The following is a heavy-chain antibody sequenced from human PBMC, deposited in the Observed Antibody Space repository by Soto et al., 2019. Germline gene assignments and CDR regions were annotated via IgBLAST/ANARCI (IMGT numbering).Heavy chain of an antibody. Sequence: QVPLVQSGAEVKKPGASVKVSCKASGYTFTSYAMHWVRQAPGQRLEWMGWINAGNGNTKYSQKFQGRVTITRDTSASTAYMELSSLRSEDTAVYYCARGDYYDILTGYYYYYGMDVWGQGTTVTVSS. CDR3: ARGDYYDILTGYYYYYGMDV. CDR2: INAGNGNT. V-gene: IGHV1-3*01. CDR1: GYTFTSYA. D-gene: IGHD3-9*01. J-gene: IGHJ6*02.